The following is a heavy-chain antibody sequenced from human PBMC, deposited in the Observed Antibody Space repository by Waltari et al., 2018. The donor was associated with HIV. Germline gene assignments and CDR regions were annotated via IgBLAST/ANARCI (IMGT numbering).Heavy chain of an antibody. CDR1: GFSFDDYA. CDR2: ISWNSDSI. D-gene: IGHD2-15*01. CDR3: AKDRLRYCRGGTCYTHFDY. V-gene: IGHV3-9*01. Sequence: EVQLVESGGGLVQPGRSLRLSCAASGFSFDDYAMHWVRQAPGKGLEWVSGISWNSDSIGYADSVKGRFTISRDNAKNSLYLQMNSLRAEDTALYYCAKDRLRYCRGGTCYTHFDYWGQGTLVTVSS. J-gene: IGHJ4*02.